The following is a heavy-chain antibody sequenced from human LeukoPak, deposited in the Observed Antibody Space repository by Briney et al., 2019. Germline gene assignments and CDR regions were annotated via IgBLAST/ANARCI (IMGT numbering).Heavy chain of an antibody. J-gene: IGHJ6*03. CDR2: INHSGST. D-gene: IGHD5-18*01. CDR1: GGSFSGYY. CDR3: AINVDTAMGPLYYMDV. Sequence: SETLSLTCAVYGGSFSGYYWSWIRQPPGKGLEWIGEINHSGSTNYNPSLKSRVTISVDTSKNQFSLKLSSVTAADTAVYYCAINVDTAMGPLYYMDVWGKGTTVTVSS. V-gene: IGHV4-34*01.